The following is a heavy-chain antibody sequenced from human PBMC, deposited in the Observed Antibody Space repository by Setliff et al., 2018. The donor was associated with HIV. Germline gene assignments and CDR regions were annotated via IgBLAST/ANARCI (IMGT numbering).Heavy chain of an antibody. Sequence: PSETLSLTCTVSGGSISTSRYYWGWIRQPPGKGLEWIGSINYRGNTYYNPSLKSRAAISADTSKNQLSLNLSSVTAADTAVYYCARAAYSGTYLWEPATDLWGRGTLVTVSS. D-gene: IGHD1-26*01. V-gene: IGHV4-39*07. CDR3: ARAAYSGTYLWEPATDL. CDR1: GGSISTSRYY. J-gene: IGHJ2*01. CDR2: INYRGNT.